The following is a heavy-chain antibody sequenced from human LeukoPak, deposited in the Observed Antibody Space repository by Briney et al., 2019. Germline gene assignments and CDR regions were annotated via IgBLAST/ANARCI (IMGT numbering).Heavy chain of an antibody. D-gene: IGHD4-17*01. CDR3: ARGSYGAFRYGDLDY. CDR2: IYYSGST. J-gene: IGHJ4*02. CDR1: GGSISSYY. Sequence: SETLSLTCTVSGGSISSYYWSWIRQPPGKGLEWIGYIYYSGSTNYNPSLKSRVTISVDTSKNQFSLKLSSVTAADTAVYYCARGSYGAFRYGDLDYWGQGTLVIVSS. V-gene: IGHV4-59*01.